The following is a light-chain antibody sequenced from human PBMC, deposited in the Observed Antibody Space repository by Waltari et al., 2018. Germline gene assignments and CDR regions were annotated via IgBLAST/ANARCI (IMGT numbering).Light chain of an antibody. V-gene: IGLV2-23*01. J-gene: IGLJ3*02. CDR1: SSDVGSYNL. Sequence: SGSPGQSITISCTGTSSDVGSYNLVSWYQQHPGKAPKLMIYEGSKRPSGVSNRFSGSKSGNTASLTISGLQAEDEADYYCCSYAGSSNWVFGGWTKLTVL. CDR3: CSYAGSSNWV. CDR2: EGS.